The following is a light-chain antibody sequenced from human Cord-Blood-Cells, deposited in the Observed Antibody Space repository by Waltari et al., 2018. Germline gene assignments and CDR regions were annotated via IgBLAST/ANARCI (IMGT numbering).Light chain of an antibody. CDR2: DVS. Sequence: QSALTQPRSVSGSPGQSVTISCTGTSSDVGGYNYFSCYQQHPGKAPKLMIYDVSKRPSGVPDRFSGSKSGNTASLTISGLQAEDEADYYCCSYAGSYTFVVFGGGTKLTVL. CDR1: SSDVGGYNY. V-gene: IGLV2-11*01. CDR3: CSYAGSYTFVV. J-gene: IGLJ2*01.